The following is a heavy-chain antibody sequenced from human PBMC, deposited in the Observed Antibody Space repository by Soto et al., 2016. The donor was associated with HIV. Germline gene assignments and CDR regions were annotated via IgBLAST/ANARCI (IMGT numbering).Heavy chain of an antibody. CDR2: IYHRGDT. J-gene: IGHJ4*01. CDR1: GYSISGGYY. V-gene: IGHV4-38-2*01. CDR3: ARYSSSSSFDY. Sequence: QVQLQESGPGLVKPSETLSLTCAVSGYSISGGYYWGWIRQSPGKGLEWIGTIYHRGDTSYNPSLKSRVTMSVDTSKNQFSLKLTSVTATDAAIYYCARYSSSSSFDYWGQGNPGHRLL. D-gene: IGHD3-22*01.